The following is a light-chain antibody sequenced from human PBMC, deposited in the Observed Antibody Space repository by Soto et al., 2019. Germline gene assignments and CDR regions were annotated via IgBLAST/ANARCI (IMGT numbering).Light chain of an antibody. CDR1: QSVSSSY. Sequence: EIVLTQSSGTLSLSPGQRATLSCRASQSVSSSYLAWYQQKNGQAPRLLIYGASSRATGIPARFSGTVSETDFNLTISGLQPEDSAVYVCQQYNNWPFSFGQGTRLEIK. CDR3: QQYNNWPFS. CDR2: GAS. V-gene: IGKV3-20*01. J-gene: IGKJ5*01.